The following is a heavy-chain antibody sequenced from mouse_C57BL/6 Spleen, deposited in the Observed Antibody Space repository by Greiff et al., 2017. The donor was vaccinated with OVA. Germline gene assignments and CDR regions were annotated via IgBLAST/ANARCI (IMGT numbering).Heavy chain of an antibody. Sequence: QVQLQQSGTELVKPGASVKLSCKASGYTFTSYWMHWVKQRPGQGLEWIGNINPSNGGTNYNEKFKSKATLTVDKSSSTAYMQLSSLTSEDSAVYYCARGGKPNGYFDVWGTGTTVTVSS. V-gene: IGHV1-53*01. CDR1: GYTFTSYW. D-gene: IGHD2-1*01. CDR3: ARGGKPNGYFDV. J-gene: IGHJ1*03. CDR2: INPSNGGT.